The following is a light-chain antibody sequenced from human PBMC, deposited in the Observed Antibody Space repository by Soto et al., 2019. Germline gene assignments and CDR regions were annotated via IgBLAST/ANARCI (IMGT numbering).Light chain of an antibody. Sequence: QSALTQPASVSGSPGQSITISCTGTSSDVGGYNYVSWYQQHPGKAPKLMIYEVTNRPSGASNRFSGSKSGNTASLTISGLQAEEEADYYCSSYTSSNTFYVFGTGTKVTVL. CDR2: EVT. CDR3: SSYTSSNTFYV. CDR1: SSDVGGYNY. J-gene: IGLJ1*01. V-gene: IGLV2-14*01.